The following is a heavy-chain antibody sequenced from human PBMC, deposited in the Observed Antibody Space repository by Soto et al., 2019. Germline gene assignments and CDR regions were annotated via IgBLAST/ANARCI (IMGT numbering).Heavy chain of an antibody. CDR2: INAGNGNT. CDR3: ARDQSGIGWYVDWFDP. J-gene: IGHJ5*02. CDR1: GYTFNSHA. D-gene: IGHD6-19*01. Sequence: ASVKVPCKASGYTFNSHAIHWMRQAPGQRLEWMGWINAGNGNTYYSEKFKGRVSLTRDTVATTVYMELTSLTSEDTGVYYCARDQSGIGWYVDWFDPWGQGTLVTVSS. V-gene: IGHV1-3*01.